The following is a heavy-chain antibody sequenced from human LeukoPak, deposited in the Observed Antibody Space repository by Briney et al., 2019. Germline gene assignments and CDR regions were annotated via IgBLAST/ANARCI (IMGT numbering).Heavy chain of an antibody. Sequence: GGSLRLSCAASGFTFSSFAMSWVRQAPGRGLEWVSAVSASGGSTYYADSVKGRFTISRDNSKNTLYLQMNSLRGEDTAVYYCAKDFGRNLGGPGYWGRGTLVIVSS. CDR1: GFTFSSFA. CDR3: AKDFGRNLGGPGY. D-gene: IGHD1-14*01. J-gene: IGHJ4*02. CDR2: VSASGGST. V-gene: IGHV3-23*01.